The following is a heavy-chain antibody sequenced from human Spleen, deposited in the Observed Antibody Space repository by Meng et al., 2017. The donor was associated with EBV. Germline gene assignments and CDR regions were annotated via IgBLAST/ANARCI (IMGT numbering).Heavy chain of an antibody. CDR1: EFPFSRYW. CDR3: SRELAGADDY. V-gene: IGHV3-74*01. D-gene: IGHD1-14*01. J-gene: IGHJ4*02. Sequence: EVQLVESGGGLVQPVXXXXLSCAASEFPFSRYWMHWVRQAPGQGLMWVSRINEDGGITNYADSVKGRFTISRDNAKNTLYLQMNNLRAEDTATYFCSRELAGADDYWGQGTLVTVSS. CDR2: INEDGGIT.